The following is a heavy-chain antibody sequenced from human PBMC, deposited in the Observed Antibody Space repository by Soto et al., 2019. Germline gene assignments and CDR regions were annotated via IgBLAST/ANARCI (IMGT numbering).Heavy chain of an antibody. D-gene: IGHD1-26*01. V-gene: IGHV4-31*03. Sequence: QVQLQESGPGLVKPSQTLSLTCTVSGGSISSGGYYWSWIRQHPGKGLEWIGYIYCSGSTYYNPSLKSRVTISVDTSKNQFSLKLSSVTAADTAVYYCARDLSGSYFPYFQHWGQGTLVTVSS. CDR2: IYCSGST. CDR3: ARDLSGSYFPYFQH. J-gene: IGHJ1*01. CDR1: GGSISSGGYY.